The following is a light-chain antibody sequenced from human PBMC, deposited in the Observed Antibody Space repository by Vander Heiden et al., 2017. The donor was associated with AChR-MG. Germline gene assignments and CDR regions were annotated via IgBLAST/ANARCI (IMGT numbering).Light chain of an antibody. CDR3: QSYDGIFYV. CDR2: GNI. V-gene: IGLV1-40*02. CDR1: SSNIGGRYD. Sequence: SVMTLPPSASRAPGQRVTISSTGNSSNIGGRYDVHWYQQVPGAAHKLLIFGNILRPSGVPDRFSGSKSGTSASLAITGLQPEDEADYYCQSYDGIFYVFGTGTTVTVL. J-gene: IGLJ1*01.